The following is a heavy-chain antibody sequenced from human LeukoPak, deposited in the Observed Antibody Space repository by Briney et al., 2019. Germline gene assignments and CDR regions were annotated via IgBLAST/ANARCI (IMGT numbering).Heavy chain of an antibody. CDR1: GFTFSSFA. V-gene: IGHV3-23*01. J-gene: IGHJ6*02. CDR2: ISGSGGST. Sequence: GGSLRLSCAASGFTFSSFAMSWVRQAPGKGLEWVSAISGSGGSTYYADSVKGRFTISRDNSNNTLYLQMNSLRVEDTAVYYCARPHTGYYYYYAVDVWGLGTTVTVSS. CDR3: ARPHTGYYYYYAVDV.